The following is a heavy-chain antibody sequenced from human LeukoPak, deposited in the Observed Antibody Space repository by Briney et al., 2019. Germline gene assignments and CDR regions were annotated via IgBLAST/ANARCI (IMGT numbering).Heavy chain of an antibody. J-gene: IGHJ5*02. D-gene: IGHD3-3*01. CDR2: INHSGST. V-gene: IGHV4-34*01. Sequence: SETLSLTCAVYGGSFSGGYWSWIRQPPGKGLEWVGEINHSGSTNYNPSLKSRVSISLDSSKNQFSLKLSSVTAADTAVYYCAKHLRRRFFSKTLGFDPWGQGTLVTVSS. CDR3: AKHLRRRFFSKTLGFDP. CDR1: GGSFSGGY.